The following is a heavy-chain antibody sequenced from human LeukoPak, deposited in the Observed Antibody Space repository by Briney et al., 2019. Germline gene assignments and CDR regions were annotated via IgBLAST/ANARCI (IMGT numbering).Heavy chain of an antibody. CDR3: ARAADYSNSGDY. D-gene: IGHD4-11*01. CDR2: IYHSGST. V-gene: IGHV4-38-2*02. Sequence: SETLSLTCTVSGYSISSGYYWGWVRQPPGKGLEWIGSIYHSGSTYYNPSLKSRVTISVDTSKNQFSLKLSSVTAADTAVYYCARAADYSNSGDYWGQGTLVTVSS. J-gene: IGHJ4*02. CDR1: GYSISSGYY.